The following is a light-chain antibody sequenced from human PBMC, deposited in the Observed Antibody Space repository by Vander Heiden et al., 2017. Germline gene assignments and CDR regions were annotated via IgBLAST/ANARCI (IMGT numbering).Light chain of an antibody. V-gene: IGLV7-46*01. CDR3: LRSYSGGNVV. J-gene: IGLJ2*01. Sequence: VVTQLPPPTVSPGGPVTPTCGSSTGAVTSGHYPYWFQQKPAQAPRTLIYDTSNKRSWTPARFSGSLLGGKAALTLSGAQQEEEAEYYCLRSYSGGNVVFGGGTKLTVL. CDR1: TGAVTSGHY. CDR2: DTS.